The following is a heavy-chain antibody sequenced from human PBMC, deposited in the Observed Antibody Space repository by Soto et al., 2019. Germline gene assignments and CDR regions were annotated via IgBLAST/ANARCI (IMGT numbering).Heavy chain of an antibody. V-gene: IGHV5-51*01. CDR1: GYSFTSYW. D-gene: IGHD4-17*01. Sequence: GESLKISCKGSGYSFTSYWIGWVRQMPGEGLEWMGIIYPGDSDTRYSPSFQGQVTISADKSISTAYLQWSSLKASDTAMYYCARPNTVTTSYFDLWGRGTLVTVSS. CDR2: IYPGDSDT. J-gene: IGHJ2*01. CDR3: ARPNTVTTSYFDL.